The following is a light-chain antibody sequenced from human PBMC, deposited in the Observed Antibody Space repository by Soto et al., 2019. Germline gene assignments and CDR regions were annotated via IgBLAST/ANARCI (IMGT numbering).Light chain of an antibody. Sequence: YEVTQPPSVSVAPGKTARITCGGNNIGSKSVHWYQQKPGQAPVLVIYYDSDRPSGIPERFSGSNSGNTATLTISRVEAGDEADYYCQVWDSSSDHPVFGGGTKLTVL. V-gene: IGLV3-21*04. CDR1: NIGSKS. J-gene: IGLJ2*01. CDR3: QVWDSSSDHPV. CDR2: YDS.